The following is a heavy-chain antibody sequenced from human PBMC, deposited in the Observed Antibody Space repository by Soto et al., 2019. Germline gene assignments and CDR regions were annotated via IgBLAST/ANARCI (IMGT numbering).Heavy chain of an antibody. V-gene: IGHV1-3*01. CDR2: INAGNGNT. CDR1: GYTFTSYA. D-gene: IGHD1-20*01. J-gene: IGHJ6*02. Sequence: AASVKVSCKASGYTFTSYAMHWVRQAPGQRLEWMGWINAGNGNTKYSQKFQGRVTITRDTSASTAYMELSSLRSEDTAVYYCARGAGYNWNYYYYYGMDVWGQGTTVTVSS. CDR3: ARGAGYNWNYYYYYGMDV.